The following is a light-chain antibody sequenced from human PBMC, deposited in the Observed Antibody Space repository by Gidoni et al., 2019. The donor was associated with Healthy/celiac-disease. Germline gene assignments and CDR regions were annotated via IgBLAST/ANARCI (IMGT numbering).Light chain of an antibody. J-gene: IGKJ5*01. CDR1: QSVLYSSNNKNY. CDR2: WAF. V-gene: IGKV4-1*01. CDR3: QQYYSTPFA. Sequence: DIVMTQSPDSLAVSLGERATINCKSSQSVLYSSNNKNYLAWYQQKPGQPPKLLIYWAFTRESGVPDRFSGSGSGTDFTLTISSLQAEDVAVYYCQQYYSTPFAFGQXTRLEIK.